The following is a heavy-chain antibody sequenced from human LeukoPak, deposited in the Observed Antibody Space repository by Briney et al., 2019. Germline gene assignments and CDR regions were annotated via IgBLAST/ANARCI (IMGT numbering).Heavy chain of an antibody. J-gene: IGHJ4*02. D-gene: IGHD6-19*01. CDR2: IYSGFNT. CDR3: AREAVAGPFDY. CDR1: GFIVSSHY. V-gene: IGHV3-53*01. Sequence: GGSLRLSCAASGFIVSSHYMSWVRQAPGKGLEWVSVIYSGFNTYYADSVKDRFTISRDNSKNTLYLQMNSLRAEDTAMYYCAREAVAGPFDYWGQGTLVTVSS.